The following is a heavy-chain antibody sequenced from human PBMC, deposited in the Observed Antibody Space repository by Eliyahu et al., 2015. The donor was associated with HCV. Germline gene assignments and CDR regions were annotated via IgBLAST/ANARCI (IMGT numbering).Heavy chain of an antibody. CDR2: IKSKTDGGTT. J-gene: IGHJ6*03. V-gene: IGHV3-15*01. Sequence: EVQLVESGGGLVKPGGSLRLXCAASXFXXXXAWMSWVRQAPGKGLGWIGRIKSKTDGGTTDYAAPVKGRFTISRDDSKSTLYLQMNSLKTEDTAVYYCTTGAPGGFDYYLDVWGQGTTVTVSS. CDR3: TTGAPGGFDYYLDV. D-gene: IGHD3-10*01. CDR1: XFXXXXAW.